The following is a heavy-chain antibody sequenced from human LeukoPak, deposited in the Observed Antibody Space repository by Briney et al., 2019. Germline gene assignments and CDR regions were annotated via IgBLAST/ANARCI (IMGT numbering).Heavy chain of an antibody. D-gene: IGHD1-26*01. J-gene: IGHJ4*02. Sequence: GGTLRLSCAGSGFSFSTYALHWVRQAPGKGLEYVSGISSNGGYIYYSNSVKGRFTISRGNSKNTVYLQMGSPRAEDMAVYYCARGRNSGTYKYYSDYCGQGTLVTVSS. CDR3: ARGRNSGTYKYYSDY. V-gene: IGHV3-64*01. CDR2: ISSNGGYI. CDR1: GFSFSTYA.